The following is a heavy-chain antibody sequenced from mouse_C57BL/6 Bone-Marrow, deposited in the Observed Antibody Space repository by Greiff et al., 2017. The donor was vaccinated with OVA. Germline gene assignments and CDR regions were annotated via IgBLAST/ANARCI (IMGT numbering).Heavy chain of an antibody. CDR2: INPNNGGT. D-gene: IGHD4-1*01. CDR1: GYTFTDYY. V-gene: IGHV1-26*01. J-gene: IGHJ1*03. Sequence: HVKQSGPELVKPGASVKISCKASGYTFTDYYMNWVKQSHGKSLEWIGDINPNNGGTSYNQKFKGKATLTVDKSSSTAYMELRSLTSEDSAVYYCAREDTGSYWYFDVWGTGTTVTVSS. CDR3: AREDTGSYWYFDV.